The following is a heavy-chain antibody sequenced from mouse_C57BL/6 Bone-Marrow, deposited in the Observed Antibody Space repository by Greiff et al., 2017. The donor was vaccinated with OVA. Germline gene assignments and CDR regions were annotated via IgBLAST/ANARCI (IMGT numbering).Heavy chain of an antibody. V-gene: IGHV6-3*01. Sequence: EVQLQESGGGLVQPGGSMKLSCVASGFTFSNYWMNWVRQSPEKGLEWVAQIRLKSDNYATHYAESVKGRFTISRDDSKSSVYLQMNNLRAEDTGIYYCTGRWLRRRDYYFDYWGQGTTLTVSS. D-gene: IGHD2-2*01. CDR3: TGRWLRRRDYYFDY. CDR2: IRLKSDNYAT. CDR1: GFTFSNYW. J-gene: IGHJ2*01.